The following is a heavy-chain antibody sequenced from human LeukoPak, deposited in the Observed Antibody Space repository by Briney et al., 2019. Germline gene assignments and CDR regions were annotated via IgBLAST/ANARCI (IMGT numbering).Heavy chain of an antibody. CDR3: ARVGGVTQSYYYYGMDV. J-gene: IGHJ6*02. CDR2: IIPILGIA. CDR1: GGTFSSYV. V-gene: IGHV1-69*04. Sequence: GASVKVSCKASGGTFSSYVISWVRQAPGQGLEWMGRIIPILGIANYAQKFQGRVTITADKSTSTAYMELSSLRSEDTAVYYCARVGGVTQSYYYYGMDVWGQGTTVTVSS. D-gene: IGHD3-3*01.